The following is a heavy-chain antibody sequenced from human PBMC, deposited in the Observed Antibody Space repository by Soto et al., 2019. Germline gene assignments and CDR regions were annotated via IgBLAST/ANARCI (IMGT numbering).Heavy chain of an antibody. D-gene: IGHD6-19*01. CDR3: ARGLSSGWYFV. CDR1: GGSFSGYY. Sequence: SETLSLTCAVYGGSFSGYYWSWIRQPPGKGLEWIGEIYYSGSTYYNPSLKSRVTISVDTSKNQFSLKLSSVTAADTAVYYCARGLSSGWYFVWGQGTTVTVSS. CDR2: IYYSGST. V-gene: IGHV4-34*09. J-gene: IGHJ6*02.